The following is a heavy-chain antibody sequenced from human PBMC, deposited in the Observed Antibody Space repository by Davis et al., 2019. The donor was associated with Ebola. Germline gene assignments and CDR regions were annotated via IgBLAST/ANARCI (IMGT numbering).Heavy chain of an antibody. CDR1: GFTFSDYY. CDR3: ARCSARGGPCED. V-gene: IGHV3-11*06. J-gene: IGHJ4*02. CDR2: ISSSSDYT. D-gene: IGHD3-10*01. Sequence: PGGSLRLSCAASGFTFSDYYMSWIRQAPGKGLEWISYISSSSDYTNYADSVKGRFTISRDNAKNSLFLQMNSLRAEDTTVYYCARCSARGGPCEDWGQGTLVTVSS.